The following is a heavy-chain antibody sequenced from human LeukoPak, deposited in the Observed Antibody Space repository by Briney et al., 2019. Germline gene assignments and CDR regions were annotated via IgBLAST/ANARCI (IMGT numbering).Heavy chain of an antibody. Sequence: GGSLRLSCAASGFTFSRYWMSWMRQAPGKGLEWVANIKYDGNEEYYVDSVEGRFTISRDNAKNSLYLQMNSLRAEDTAVYYCARDSERWSYSAYFDYWGQGTLVTVSS. V-gene: IGHV3-7*03. CDR3: ARDSERWSYSAYFDY. D-gene: IGHD1-26*01. CDR1: GFTFSRYW. CDR2: IKYDGNEE. J-gene: IGHJ4*02.